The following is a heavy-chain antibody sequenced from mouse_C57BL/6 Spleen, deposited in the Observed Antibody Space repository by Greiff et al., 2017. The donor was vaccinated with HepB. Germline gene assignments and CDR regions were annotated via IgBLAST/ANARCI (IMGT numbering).Heavy chain of an antibody. CDR3: ADRVLLTGGFAY. CDR2: IYPRSGNT. V-gene: IGHV1-81*01. D-gene: IGHD4-1*01. J-gene: IGHJ3*01. Sequence: QVQLQQSGAELARPGASVKLSCKASGYTFTSYGISWVKQRTGQGLEWIGEIYPRSGNTYYNEKFKGKATLTADKSSSTAYMELRSLTSEDSAVYFCADRVLLTGGFAYWGQGTLVTVSA. CDR1: GYTFTSYG.